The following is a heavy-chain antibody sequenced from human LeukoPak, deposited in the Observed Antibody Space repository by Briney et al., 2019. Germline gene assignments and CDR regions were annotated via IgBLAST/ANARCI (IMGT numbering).Heavy chain of an antibody. J-gene: IGHJ4*02. CDR1: GYSISSGYY. Sequence: SETLSLTCTVSGYSISSGYYWGWIRQPPGKGLEWIGSIYHSGSTYYNPSLKSRVTISVDTSKNQFSLKLSSVTAADTAVYYCARDPGIAVAGTGGFDYWGQGTLVTVSS. D-gene: IGHD6-19*01. CDR3: ARDPGIAVAGTGGFDY. V-gene: IGHV4-38-2*02. CDR2: IYHSGST.